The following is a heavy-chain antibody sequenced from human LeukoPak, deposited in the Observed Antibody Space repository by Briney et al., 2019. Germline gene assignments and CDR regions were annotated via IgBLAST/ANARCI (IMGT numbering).Heavy chain of an antibody. CDR1: GGTFSSYA. CDR2: IIPIFGTA. V-gene: IGHV1-69*05. D-gene: IGHD6-13*01. CDR3: ARIGSSAHNWFDP. J-gene: IGHJ5*02. Sequence: SVKVSCKASGGTFSSYAISWVRQAPGQGIEWMGGIIPIFGTANYAQKFQGRVTITTDESTSTAYMELSSLRSEDTAVYYSARIGSSAHNWFDPWGQGTLVTVSS.